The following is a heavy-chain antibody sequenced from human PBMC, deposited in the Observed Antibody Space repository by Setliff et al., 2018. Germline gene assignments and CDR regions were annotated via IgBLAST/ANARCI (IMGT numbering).Heavy chain of an antibody. V-gene: IGHV4-59*08. Sequence: SETLSLTCTVSGGSIRGFYWSWIRQPPGKGLEWIAYIHNNGRIKYNPALKSRVTISLDTSKNQFSLNLNSATAADTAVYYCARHALSFDSAWDVWGKGTTVTVSS. J-gene: IGHJ6*04. CDR2: IHNNGRI. D-gene: IGHD3-9*01. CDR1: GGSIRGFY. CDR3: ARHALSFDSAWDV.